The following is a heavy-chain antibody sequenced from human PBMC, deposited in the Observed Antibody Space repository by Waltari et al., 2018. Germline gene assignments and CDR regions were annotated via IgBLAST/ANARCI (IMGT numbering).Heavy chain of an antibody. V-gene: IGHV2-26*01. CDR3: AGAGGSGNYGMDV. CDR2: IFSNDEK. D-gene: IGHD3-10*01. Sequence: QVTLKESGPVLVKPTETLTLTCTVSGFSLSNARMGVSWIRQPPGKALEWLAHIFSNDEKSYSTSLKSRPTIAKDTSKSQVVLTMTNMDPVDTATYYCAGAGGSGNYGMDVWGQGTTVTVSS. CDR1: GFSLSNARMG. J-gene: IGHJ6*02.